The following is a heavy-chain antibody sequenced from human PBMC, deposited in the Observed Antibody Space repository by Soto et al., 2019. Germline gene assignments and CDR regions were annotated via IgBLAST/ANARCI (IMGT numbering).Heavy chain of an antibody. CDR2: ISWNSGSI. Sequence: EVQLVESGGGLVQPGRSLRLSCAASGFTFDDYAMHWVRQAPGKGLEWVSGISWNSGSIGYADSVKGRFTISRDNAKNSMYLQTNRLRAEDTALYYCAEGGRLLSEGGGYWGQGTLVTVSS. J-gene: IGHJ4*02. CDR3: AEGGRLLSEGGGY. CDR1: GFTFDDYA. D-gene: IGHD2-15*01. V-gene: IGHV3-9*01.